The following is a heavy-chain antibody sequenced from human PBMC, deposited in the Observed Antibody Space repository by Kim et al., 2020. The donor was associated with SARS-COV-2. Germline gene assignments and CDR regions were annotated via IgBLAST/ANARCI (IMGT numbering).Heavy chain of an antibody. J-gene: IGHJ4*02. D-gene: IGHD3-10*01. CDR3: ARGGGHYSGSGSYVNY. CDR1: GGSFSGYY. CDR2: INHSGGT. V-gene: IGHV4-34*01. Sequence: SETLSLTCAVYGGSFSGYYWIWIRQSPGKGLEWIGEINHSGGTNYNPSLKSRVTMSADTSKNQFSLKLTSVTAADTAVYYCARGGGHYSGSGSYVNYWGQGTLVTVSS.